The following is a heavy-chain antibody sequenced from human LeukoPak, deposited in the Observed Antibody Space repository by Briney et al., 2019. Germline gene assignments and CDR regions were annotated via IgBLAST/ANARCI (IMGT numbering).Heavy chain of an antibody. CDR1: GFAFNNYA. Sequence: GGSLRLSCRTSGFAFNNYAMNWVRQPPGKGLEWVSAISGSGGSTYYADSVKGRFTISRDNSKNTLYLQMNSLRAEDTAVYYCAKDEGAGSPFDYWGQGTLVTVSS. CDR3: AKDEGAGSPFDY. CDR2: ISGSGGST. J-gene: IGHJ4*02. D-gene: IGHD1-26*01. V-gene: IGHV3-23*01.